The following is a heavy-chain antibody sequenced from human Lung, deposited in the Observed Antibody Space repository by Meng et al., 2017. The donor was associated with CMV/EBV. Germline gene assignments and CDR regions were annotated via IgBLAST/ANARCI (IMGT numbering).Heavy chain of an antibody. CDR2: INPSGGST. J-gene: IGHJ6*02. CDR3: ARFVGSSSNRDFFYYFGMDF. Sequence: ASVKVSCKASGYTFTSYYMNWVRQAPGQGLEWMGIINPSGGSTSYAQKFQGRVTMTRDTSTSTVYMELSSLRSEDTAVYYCARFVGSSSNRDFFYYFGMDFWGQGTAVTVSS. D-gene: IGHD6-6*01. V-gene: IGHV1-46*01. CDR1: GYTFTSYY.